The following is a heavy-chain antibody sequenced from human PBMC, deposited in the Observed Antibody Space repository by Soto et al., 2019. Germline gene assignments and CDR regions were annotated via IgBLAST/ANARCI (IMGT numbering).Heavy chain of an antibody. CDR3: ARESGGATATLDYYYFYMDV. Sequence: VQLVQSGAEVRKPGASVKVSCKSSGDSFNDYYIHWVRQAPGQGLEWMGRINPNGGVTKYAQKFQGWVTMTRDTSIRTVYMELSRLRSDDTAIYYCARESGGATATLDYYYFYMDVWGKGTTVTVSS. J-gene: IGHJ6*03. D-gene: IGHD5-12*01. CDR1: GDSFNDYY. CDR2: INPNGGVT. V-gene: IGHV1-2*04.